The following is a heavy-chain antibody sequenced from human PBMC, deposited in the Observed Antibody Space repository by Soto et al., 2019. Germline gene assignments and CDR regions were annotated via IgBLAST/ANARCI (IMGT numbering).Heavy chain of an antibody. J-gene: IGHJ3*02. CDR3: ARESIVEVVAATRFGAFDI. V-gene: IGHV1-69*12. CDR2: IIPIFGTA. Sequence: QVQLVQSGAEVKKPGSSVKVSCKASGGTFSSYAISWVRQAPGQGLEWMGGIIPIFGTANYAQKFQGRVSITADESANVAYMELSSLRAEDTDVYYCARESIVEVVAATRFGAFDIWGQGTMVTVSS. CDR1: GGTFSSYA. D-gene: IGHD2-15*01.